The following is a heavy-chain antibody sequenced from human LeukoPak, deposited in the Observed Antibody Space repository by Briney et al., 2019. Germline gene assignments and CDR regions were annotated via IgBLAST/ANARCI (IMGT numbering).Heavy chain of an antibody. V-gene: IGHV4-39*01. CDR2: IYYSEST. J-gene: IGHJ4*02. Sequence: SETLSLTCTVSGDSISSTNYYWGWIRQPPGKGLEWTGSIYYSESTYYNPSLESRVNISVDTSKNQFSLKLSSVTAADTAVYYCATSGWYLLPGVYWGQGTLVTVSS. D-gene: IGHD6-19*01. CDR1: GDSISSTNYY. CDR3: ATSGWYLLPGVY.